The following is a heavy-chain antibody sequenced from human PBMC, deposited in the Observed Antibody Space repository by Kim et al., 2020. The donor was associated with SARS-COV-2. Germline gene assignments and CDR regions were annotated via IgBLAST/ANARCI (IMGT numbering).Heavy chain of an antibody. CDR3: AKDRGGKGLNGLDA. CDR2: ISGSGSLK. V-gene: IGHV3-23*01. Sequence: GGSLRLSCVASGFTFSKYAMAWVRQIPGKGLEWVSGISGSGSLKYDADSVKGRFTISRDNSKTTLYLQMNSLRADDTAVYYCAKDRGGKGLNGLDAWGQG. CDR1: GFTFSKYA. D-gene: IGHD2-15*01. J-gene: IGHJ6*02.